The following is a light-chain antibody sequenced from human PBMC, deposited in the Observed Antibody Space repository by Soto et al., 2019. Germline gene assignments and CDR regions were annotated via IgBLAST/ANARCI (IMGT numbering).Light chain of an antibody. CDR1: SSDVSDYEY. CDR3: RSYSSSSTRYV. CDR2: DGS. J-gene: IGLJ1*01. Sequence: QSVLTHPASVSGSPGQSITISCTGTSSDVSDYEYVSWHQEHSSKGRKLMSYDGSNRRSGVSKRFSGSKSGNTDSLTISGLEAEDETDYYCRSYSSSSTRYVFGTGTKVTVL. V-gene: IGLV2-14*01.